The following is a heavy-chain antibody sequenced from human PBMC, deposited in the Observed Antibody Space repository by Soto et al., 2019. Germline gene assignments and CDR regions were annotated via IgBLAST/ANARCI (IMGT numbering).Heavy chain of an antibody. J-gene: IGHJ4*02. CDR3: TKAGYSNGHDF. CDR2: ISGSGGTT. V-gene: IGHV3-23*01. Sequence: EVQLLESGGNLVQPGGSLRLSYAASGFTFSSYAMSWVRQAPGKGLEWVSGISGSGGTTYSADSVKGRFTISRDNSKNTVYLQMNSLRADDTAVYYCTKAGYSNGHDFWGQGTLVTVSS. CDR1: GFTFSSYA. D-gene: IGHD5-18*01.